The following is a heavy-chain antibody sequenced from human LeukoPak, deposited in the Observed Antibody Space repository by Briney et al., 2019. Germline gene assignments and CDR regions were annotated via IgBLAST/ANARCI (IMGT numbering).Heavy chain of an antibody. D-gene: IGHD1-1*01. CDR1: GYTFTTYG. CDR3: ASSRYFHDAFDI. Sequence: ASVKVSCKTSGYTFTTYGLSWVRQAPGQGLEWMGWISAYNGNTNYAQKLQGRVTMTTDTSTSTAYMELRSLRSDDTAVYYCASSRYFHDAFDIWGQGTMVTVSS. J-gene: IGHJ3*02. CDR2: ISAYNGNT. V-gene: IGHV1-18*01.